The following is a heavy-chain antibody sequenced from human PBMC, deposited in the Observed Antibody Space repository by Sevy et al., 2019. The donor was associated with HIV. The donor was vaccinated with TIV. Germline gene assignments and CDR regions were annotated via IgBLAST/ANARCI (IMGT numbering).Heavy chain of an antibody. CDR3: AKEWIGSYEGDYFDY. CDR1: GFTFSSYA. D-gene: IGHD1-26*01. J-gene: IGHJ4*02. CDR2: ISGSGGST. V-gene: IGHV3-23*01. Sequence: GGSLRLSCAASGFTFSSYAMSWVRQAPGKGLEWVSAISGSGGSTYYADTVKGRFTISRDNSKNTLYLQMNSLRAEDTAVYYCAKEWIGSYEGDYFDYWGQGTLVTVSS.